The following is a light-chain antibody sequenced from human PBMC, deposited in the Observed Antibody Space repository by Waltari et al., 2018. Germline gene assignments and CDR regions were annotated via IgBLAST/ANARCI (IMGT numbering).Light chain of an antibody. Sequence: DIQMTQSQSSLSASVGDTVTITCRASQGIISYLNWFQQKPWKAPKLLIYAATTLQSGVPSRFSGSGSGTEFTLTISSLQPEDFAAYYCLQHNSYPYSFGQGTKVEIK. J-gene: IGKJ2*03. CDR2: AAT. V-gene: IGKV1-17*01. CDR1: QGIISY. CDR3: LQHNSYPYS.